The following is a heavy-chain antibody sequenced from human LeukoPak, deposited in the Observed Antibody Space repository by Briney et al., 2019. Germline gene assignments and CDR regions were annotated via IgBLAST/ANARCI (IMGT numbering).Heavy chain of an antibody. CDR3: ASGSSSWAYYFDY. CDR2: ISSSSSYI. D-gene: IGHD6-13*01. J-gene: IGHJ4*02. V-gene: IGHV3-21*01. Sequence: GGSLRPSCAASGFTFSSYSMNWVRQAPGKGLEWVSSISSSSSYIYYADSVKGRFTISRDNAKNSLYLQMNSLRAEDTAVYYCASGSSSWAYYFDYWGQGTLVTASS. CDR1: GFTFSSYS.